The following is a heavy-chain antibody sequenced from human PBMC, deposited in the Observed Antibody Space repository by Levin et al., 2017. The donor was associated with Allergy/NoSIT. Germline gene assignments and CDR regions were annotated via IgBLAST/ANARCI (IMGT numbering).Heavy chain of an antibody. CDR1: GFTFSSYG. J-gene: IGHJ6*03. CDR3: AKVYSPYYYYYMDV. V-gene: IGHV3-30*18. Sequence: PGGSLRLSCAASGFTFSSYGMHWVRQAPGKGLEWVAVISYDGSNKYYADSVKGRFTISRDNSKNTLYLQMNSLRAEDTAVYYCAKVYSPYYYYYMDVWGKGTTVTVSS. D-gene: IGHD1-26*01. CDR2: ISYDGSNK.